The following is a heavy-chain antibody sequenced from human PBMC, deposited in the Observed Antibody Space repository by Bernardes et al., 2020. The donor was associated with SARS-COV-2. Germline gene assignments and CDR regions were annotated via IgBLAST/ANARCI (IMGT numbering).Heavy chain of an antibody. V-gene: IGHV3-15*01. CDR2: IKSQTDGGTT. J-gene: IGHJ4*02. CDR1: GFTFSNVW. CDR3: TTDY. Sequence: GGSLRLSCAASGFTFSNVWMSLVRQAPGKGLEWVGRIKSQTDGGTTDYAAPVNGRFTIARDDSKDTLYLQMNSLKTEDTAVYYCTTDYWGQGTLVTVSS.